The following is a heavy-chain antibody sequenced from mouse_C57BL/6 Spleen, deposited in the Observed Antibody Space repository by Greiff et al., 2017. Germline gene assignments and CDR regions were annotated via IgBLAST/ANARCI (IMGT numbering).Heavy chain of an antibody. D-gene: IGHD2-4*01. CDR2: FHPYNDDT. V-gene: IGHV1-47*01. CDR3: AREDDYEGGFDV. CDR1: GYTFTTYP. J-gene: IGHJ1*03. Sequence: QVQLKESGAELVKPGASVKMSCKASGYTFTTYPIEWMKQNHGKSLEWIGNFHPYNDDTKYNEKFKGKATLTVEKSSSTVYLELSRLTSDASAVYYCAREDDYEGGFDVWGTGTTVTVSS.